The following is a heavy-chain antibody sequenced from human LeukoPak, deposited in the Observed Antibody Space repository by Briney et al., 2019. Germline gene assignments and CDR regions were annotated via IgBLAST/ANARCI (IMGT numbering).Heavy chain of an antibody. CDR2: ISSSGSTI. Sequence: PGGSLRLSCAAPGFTFSSYEMNWVRQAPGKGLEWVSYISSSGSTIYYADSVKGRFTISRDNAKNPLYLQMNSLRAEDTAVYYYARDAEQWLFAFDIWGQGTMVTVSS. CDR3: ARDAEQWLFAFDI. D-gene: IGHD6-19*01. J-gene: IGHJ3*02. V-gene: IGHV3-48*03. CDR1: GFTFSSYE.